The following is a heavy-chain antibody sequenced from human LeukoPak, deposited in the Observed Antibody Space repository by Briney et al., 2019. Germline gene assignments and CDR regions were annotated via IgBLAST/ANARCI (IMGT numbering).Heavy chain of an antibody. D-gene: IGHD3-10*01. CDR2: IKSNSDGGTT. J-gene: IGHJ4*02. Sequence: PGGSLRLSCGAPVYCSCVTCMRGVRQAPGKGLEWVGRIKSNSDGGTTDSAAPVKGRFTISRDDSKNTLFLQMNRLRTEDTAVYYCTTVQFARLMCRDYWGQGALVTVSS. V-gene: IGHV3-15*01. CDR1: VYCSCVTC. CDR3: TTVQFARLMCRDY.